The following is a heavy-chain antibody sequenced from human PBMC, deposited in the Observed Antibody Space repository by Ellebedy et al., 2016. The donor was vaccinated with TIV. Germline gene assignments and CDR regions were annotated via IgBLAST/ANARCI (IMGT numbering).Heavy chain of an antibody. CDR2: ISGNGGTT. V-gene: IGHV3-64D*06. D-gene: IGHD6-19*01. CDR3: VKGLGLTSGWFPYFDF. J-gene: IGHJ4*02. Sequence: PGGSLRLSFSASGFTFSTYAMHWVRQAPGKGLEYVSVISGNGGTTYFAESVQGRFTISRDNSKHTLYLQMHSLRSEETAVYYCVKGLGLTSGWFPYFDFWGQGTLVTVSS. CDR1: GFTFSTYA.